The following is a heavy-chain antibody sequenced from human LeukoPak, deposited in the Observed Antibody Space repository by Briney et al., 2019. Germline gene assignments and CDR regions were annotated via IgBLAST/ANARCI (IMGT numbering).Heavy chain of an antibody. Sequence: ASVKVSCKASGYTFTGYYVHWVRQAPGQGLEWMGWINPNTGDTNYALKFQGRVTMTRDTSINTAYMDLSGLRSDDTAVYYCSRYYRYFDYWGQGTLVTVSS. J-gene: IGHJ4*02. V-gene: IGHV1-2*02. CDR2: INPNTGDT. D-gene: IGHD3-10*01. CDR1: GYTFTGYY. CDR3: SRYYRYFDY.